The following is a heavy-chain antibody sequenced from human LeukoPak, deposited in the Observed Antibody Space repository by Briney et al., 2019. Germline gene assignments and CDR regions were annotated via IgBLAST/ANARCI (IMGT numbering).Heavy chain of an antibody. D-gene: IGHD4-11*01. CDR1: GYSISSGYY. J-gene: IGHJ5*02. V-gene: IGHV4-38-2*02. CDR3: AREDYNGNWFDP. Sequence: SETLSLTCAVSGYSISSGYYWGWVRQPPGKGLEWIGTIYHSESTYYNPSLKSRVTISVDTSKNQFSLKPSSVTAADTAVYYCAREDYNGNWFDPWGQGTLVTVSS. CDR2: IYHSEST.